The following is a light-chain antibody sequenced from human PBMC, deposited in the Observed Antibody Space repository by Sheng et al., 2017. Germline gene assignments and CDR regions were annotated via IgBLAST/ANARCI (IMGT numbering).Light chain of an antibody. CDR2: KAS. CDR3: QQYDNYYN. CDR1: QSISDW. Sequence: DIQMTQSPSTLSASVGDRVTISCRASQSISDWLAWYQQKPVKAPKLLIYKASHLESGVPSRFSGSGSGTEFTLTISSLQPDDFATYYCQQYDNYYNFGQGTKLEIK. V-gene: IGKV1-5*03. J-gene: IGKJ2*01.